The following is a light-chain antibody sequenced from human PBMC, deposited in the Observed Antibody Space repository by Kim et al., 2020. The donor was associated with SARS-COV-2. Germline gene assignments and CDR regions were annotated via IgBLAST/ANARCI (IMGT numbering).Light chain of an antibody. CDR2: GAS. Sequence: VAPGERATLSCRARQSVSSNLAWYQQKPGQAPRLLIYGASTGATGIPARFSGSGSGTEFTLTISSLQSEDFAVYYCQQYNNWPGTFGRGTKVDIK. J-gene: IGKJ1*01. V-gene: IGKV3-15*01. CDR1: QSVSSN. CDR3: QQYNNWPGT.